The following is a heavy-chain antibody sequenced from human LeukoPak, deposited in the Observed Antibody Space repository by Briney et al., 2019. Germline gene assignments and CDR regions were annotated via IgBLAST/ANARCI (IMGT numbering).Heavy chain of an antibody. J-gene: IGHJ6*02. CDR1: GGSFSGYY. D-gene: IGHD4-17*01. V-gene: IGHV4-34*01. Sequence: PSETLSLTCAVHGGSFSGYYWSWIRQPPGKGLEWIGEINHSGSTNYNPSLKSRVTISVDTSKNQFSLKLSSVTAADTAVYYCARGPPRSYYYYYYGMDVWGQGTTVTVSS. CDR3: ARGPPRSYYYYYYGMDV. CDR2: INHSGST.